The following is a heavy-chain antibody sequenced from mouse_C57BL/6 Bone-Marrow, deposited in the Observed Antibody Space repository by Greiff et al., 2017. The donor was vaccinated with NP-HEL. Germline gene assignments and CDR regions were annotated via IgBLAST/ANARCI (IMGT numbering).Heavy chain of an antibody. Sequence: VQLQQSGPELVKPGASVKISCKASGYSFTGYYMNWVKQSPEKSLEWIGEINPSTGGTTYNQKFKAKATLTVDKSSSTAYMQLKSLTSEDSAVYYCARSPVVFYYYAMDYWGQGTSVTVSS. J-gene: IGHJ4*01. D-gene: IGHD1-1*01. CDR2: INPSTGGT. V-gene: IGHV1-42*01. CDR1: GYSFTGYY. CDR3: ARSPVVFYYYAMDY.